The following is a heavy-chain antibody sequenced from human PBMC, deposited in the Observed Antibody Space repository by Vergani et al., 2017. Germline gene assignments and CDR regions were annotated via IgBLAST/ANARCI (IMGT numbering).Heavy chain of an antibody. V-gene: IGHV5-10-1*01. J-gene: IGHJ5*02. CDR2: MDPSDSYT. Sequence: EVQLVQSGAEVKKPGESLRISCKGSGYSFTSYWISWVRQMPGKGLEWMGRMDPSDSYTNYSPSFQGHVTISADKSISTAYLQWSSLKASDTAMYYCARVLLWFGELLTNNSETSFDPWGQGTLVTVSS. D-gene: IGHD3-10*01. CDR3: ARVLLWFGELLTNNSETSFDP. CDR1: GYSFTSYW.